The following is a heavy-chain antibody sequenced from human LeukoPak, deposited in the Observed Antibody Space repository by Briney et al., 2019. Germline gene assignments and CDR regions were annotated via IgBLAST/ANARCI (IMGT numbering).Heavy chain of an antibody. CDR2: INWNGGST. CDR1: GFTFDDYG. Sequence: GGSLRLSCAASGFTFDDYGMSWVRQAPGKGLEWVSGINWNGGSTGYADSVKGRFTFSRDNAKNSLYLQMNSLRAEDTALYYCATRRGYYGSGSSYYFDYWGQGTLVTVSS. D-gene: IGHD3-10*01. J-gene: IGHJ4*02. CDR3: ATRRGYYGSGSSYYFDY. V-gene: IGHV3-20*04.